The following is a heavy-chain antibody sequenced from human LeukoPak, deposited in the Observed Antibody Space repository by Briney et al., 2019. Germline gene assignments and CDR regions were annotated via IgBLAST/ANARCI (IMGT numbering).Heavy chain of an antibody. V-gene: IGHV1-2*04. CDR1: GYTFTDYF. Sequence: ASVKVCCKSSGYTFTDYFLHWVRQAPGQGLEWMGCINLHTGGAHYAQKFQDWVSLTRDTSIDTAFMELSSLRSDATAIYYCARDFLGRTNGGSNYFGMDVWGQGTTVTVSS. D-gene: IGHD2-8*01. J-gene: IGHJ6*02. CDR2: INLHTGGA. CDR3: ARDFLGRTNGGSNYFGMDV.